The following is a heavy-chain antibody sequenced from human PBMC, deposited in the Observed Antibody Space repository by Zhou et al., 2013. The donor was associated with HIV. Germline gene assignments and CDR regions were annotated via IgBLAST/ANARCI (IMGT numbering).Heavy chain of an antibody. CDR1: GYSISSGYY. CDR3: ARDSFPYCSGGSCYFAELDY. CDR2: IYHSGNT. V-gene: IGHV4-38-2*02. Sequence: QVQLQESGPGLVKPSETLSLTCAVSGYSISSGYYWGWIRQPPGKGLEWIGSIYHSGNTYYNPSLKSRVTISVDTSKNQFSLKLSSVTATDTAVYYCARDSFPYCSGGSCYFAELDYWGQGTPGHRSPQ. D-gene: IGHD2-15*01. J-gene: IGHJ4*02.